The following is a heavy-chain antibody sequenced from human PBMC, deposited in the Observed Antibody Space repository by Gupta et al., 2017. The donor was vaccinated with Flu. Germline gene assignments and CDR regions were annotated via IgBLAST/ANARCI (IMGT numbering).Heavy chain of an antibody. D-gene: IGHD2-2*01. J-gene: IGHJ6*03. Sequence: FTFDTYTMDWVRQPPGKGLQWVALRSWDGDSTYYADSVKGRFTVSRDNSKNSLYLQMNSLRTEDTALYYCAKTHCRSTSGFNYMDGWGKGTTVTVSS. V-gene: IGHV3-43*01. CDR3: AKTHCRSTSGFNYMDG. CDR1: FTFDTYT. CDR2: RSWDGDST.